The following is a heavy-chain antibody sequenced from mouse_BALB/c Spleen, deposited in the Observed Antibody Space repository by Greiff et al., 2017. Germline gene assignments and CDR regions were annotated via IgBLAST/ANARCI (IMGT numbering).Heavy chain of an antibody. CDR2: ISYDGSN. CDR3: ARGPYGYDGYAMDY. Sequence: VQLKQSGPRLVKPSQSLSLTCSVTGYSITSGYYWNWIRQFPGNKLEWMGYISYDGSNNYNPSLKNRISITRDTSKNQFFLKLNSVTTEDTATYYCARGPYGYDGYAMDYWGQGTSVTVSS. D-gene: IGHD2-2*01. CDR1: GYSITSGYY. J-gene: IGHJ4*01. V-gene: IGHV3-6*02.